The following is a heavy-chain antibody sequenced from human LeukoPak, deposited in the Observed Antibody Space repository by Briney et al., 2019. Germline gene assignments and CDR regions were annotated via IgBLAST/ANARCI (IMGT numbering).Heavy chain of an antibody. V-gene: IGHV1-8*03. Sequence: GASVKVSCKASGYTFTSYDINWVRQATGQGLEWMGWMNPNSANTGYAQKFQGRVTITRNTSISTTYMELSSLRFEDTAVYYCARGREQGSSSSFTDYWGQGTLVIVSS. CDR1: GYTFTSYD. CDR2: MNPNSANT. J-gene: IGHJ4*02. D-gene: IGHD6-6*01. CDR3: ARGREQGSSSSFTDY.